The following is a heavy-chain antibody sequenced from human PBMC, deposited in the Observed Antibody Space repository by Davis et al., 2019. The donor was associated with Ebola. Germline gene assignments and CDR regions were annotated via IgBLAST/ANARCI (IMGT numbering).Heavy chain of an antibody. CDR3: AGITVTKEWLFDY. D-gene: IGHD4-17*01. V-gene: IGHV4-30-2*01. Sequence: SETLSLTCAVSGGSISSGGYSWSWIRQPPGKGLEWIGYIYHSGSTYYNPSLKSRVTISVDTSKNQFSLKLSSVTAADTAVYYCAGITVTKEWLFDYWGQGTLVTVSS. J-gene: IGHJ4*02. CDR2: IYHSGST. CDR1: GGSISSGGYS.